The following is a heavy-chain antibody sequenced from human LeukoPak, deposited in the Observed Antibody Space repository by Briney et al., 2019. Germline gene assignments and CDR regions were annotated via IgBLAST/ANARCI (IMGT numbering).Heavy chain of an antibody. V-gene: IGHV4-39*07. CDR3: ARDTYDYVWGSYRQGTTDAFDI. CDR2: IFYSGNT. J-gene: IGHJ3*02. Sequence: SETLSLTCTVSGGSISSSSYYWAWIRQPPGTGLEWIGSIFYSGNTDYNPSLKSRVTISVDTSKNQFSLKLSSVTAADTAVYYCARDTYDYVWGSYRQGTTDAFDIWGQGTMVTVSS. CDR1: GGSISSSSYY. D-gene: IGHD3-16*02.